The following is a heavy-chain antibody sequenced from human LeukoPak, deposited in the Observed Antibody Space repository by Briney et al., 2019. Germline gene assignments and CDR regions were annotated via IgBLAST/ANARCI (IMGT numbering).Heavy chain of an antibody. CDR2: MNPNSGNT. V-gene: IGHV1-8*01. CDR1: GYTFTSYD. Sequence: ASVKVSCKASGYTFTSYDINWVRQATGQGLEWMGWMNPNSGNTGYAQKFQGRVTMTRNTSISTAYMELSSLRSEDTAVYYCARGAYIAAAGDDAFDIWGQGTMVTVSS. J-gene: IGHJ3*02. CDR3: ARGAYIAAAGDDAFDI. D-gene: IGHD6-13*01.